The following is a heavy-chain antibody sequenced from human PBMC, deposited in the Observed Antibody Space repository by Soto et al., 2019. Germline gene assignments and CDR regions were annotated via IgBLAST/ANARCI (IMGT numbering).Heavy chain of an antibody. CDR1: GFTFSSYA. CDR2: ISYDGFNK. CDR3: AKDSVITSGYDTQFDY. Sequence: GGSLRLSCAASGFTFSSYAMHWVRQAPGKGLEWVALISYDGFNKYYADSVKGRFTISRDNSRNTLNLQMNSLRVEDTAVYFCAKDSVITSGYDTQFDYCGQGTLVTVYS. V-gene: IGHV3-30*18. J-gene: IGHJ4*02. D-gene: IGHD5-12*01.